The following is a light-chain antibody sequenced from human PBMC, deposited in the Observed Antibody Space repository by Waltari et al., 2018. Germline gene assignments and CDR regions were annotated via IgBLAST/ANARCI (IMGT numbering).Light chain of an antibody. J-gene: IGKJ3*01. Sequence: EIVLTQSPGTLSLSPGESATLSCRASQSVSSIYLAWYQQKPGQAPRRLIYGASSRATGIPDRFSGSGSGTDFTLTISRLEPEDFAVYYCQQFGGSPPHITFGPGTKVDIK. CDR1: QSVSSIY. CDR2: GAS. CDR3: QQFGGSPPHIT. V-gene: IGKV3-20*01.